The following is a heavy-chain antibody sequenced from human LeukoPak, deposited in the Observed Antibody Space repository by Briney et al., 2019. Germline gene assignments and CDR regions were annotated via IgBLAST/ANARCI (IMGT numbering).Heavy chain of an antibody. Sequence: GGSLRLSCAASGFTVSSNYMSWVRQAPGKGLEWVSVIYSGGSTYYADSVKGRFTISRDNSKNTLYLQMNSLRAEDTAVYYCARASSRYGAAEYFQHWGQGTLVTVSS. CDR2: IYSGGST. V-gene: IGHV3-53*01. D-gene: IGHD6-13*01. J-gene: IGHJ1*01. CDR3: ARASSRYGAAEYFQH. CDR1: GFTVSSNY.